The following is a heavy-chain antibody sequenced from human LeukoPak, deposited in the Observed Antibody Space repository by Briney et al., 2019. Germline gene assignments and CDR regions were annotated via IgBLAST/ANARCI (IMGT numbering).Heavy chain of an antibody. CDR1: GYTFTSYS. CDR2: ISAYNGNT. V-gene: IGHV1-18*04. Sequence: ASVKVSCKASGYTFTSYSISWVRQAPGQGLEWMGWISAYNGNTNYAQKLQGRVTMTTDTSTSTAYMELRSLRSDDTAVYYCARDLDDILTGYQDAFDIWGQGTMVTVSS. CDR3: ARDLDDILTGYQDAFDI. J-gene: IGHJ3*02. D-gene: IGHD3-9*01.